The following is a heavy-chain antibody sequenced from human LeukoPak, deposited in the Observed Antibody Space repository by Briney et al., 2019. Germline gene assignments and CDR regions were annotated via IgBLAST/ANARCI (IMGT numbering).Heavy chain of an antibody. Sequence: SETLSLTCTVSGGSISSGGYYWSWIRQHPGKGLEWIGYIYYSGSTYYNPSLKSRVTISIDTSKNQFSLKLSSVTAADTAVYYCAAQDVNWFDPWGQGTLVTVSS. V-gene: IGHV4-31*03. CDR3: AAQDVNWFDP. D-gene: IGHD2-15*01. CDR2: IYYSGST. CDR1: GGSISSGGYY. J-gene: IGHJ5*02.